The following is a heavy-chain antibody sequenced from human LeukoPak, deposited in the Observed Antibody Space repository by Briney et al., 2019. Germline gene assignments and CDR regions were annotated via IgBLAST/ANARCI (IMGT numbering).Heavy chain of an antibody. CDR3: ARSSSVTIPGYYFDY. V-gene: IGHV1-18*01. Sequence: ASVKVSCKASDDTFTSDGISWVRQAPGQGLEWMGWISAYNGNTNYAQKLQGRVTMTTDTSTSTAYMELRSLRSDDTAVYYCARSSSVTIPGYYFDYWGQGTLVTVSS. CDR1: DDTFTSDG. D-gene: IGHD2-21*01. J-gene: IGHJ4*02. CDR2: ISAYNGNT.